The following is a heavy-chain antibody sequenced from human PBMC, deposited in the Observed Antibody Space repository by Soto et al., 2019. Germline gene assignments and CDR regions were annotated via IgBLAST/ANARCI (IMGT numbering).Heavy chain of an antibody. D-gene: IGHD3-22*01. CDR2: ISSDGSST. J-gene: IGHJ4*02. CDR1: GLTFSEYW. Sequence: EVQLVESGGGLVQPGGSLRLSCTVSGLTFSEYWMHWVRQGPGKGLVWVSRISSDGSSTYYADSVKGRFTISRDNAKNTLYLQMSSLRAEDTAVYYCAGADSSTYYRVLGYWGQGTLVTVSS. V-gene: IGHV3-74*01. CDR3: AGADSSTYYRVLGY.